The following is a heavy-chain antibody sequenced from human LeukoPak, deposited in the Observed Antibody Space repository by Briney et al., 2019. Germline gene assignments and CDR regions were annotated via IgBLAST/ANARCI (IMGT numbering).Heavy chain of an antibody. Sequence: SGGSLRLSCAASGFTFSNAWMSWVRQAPGKGLEWVGRIKSKTDGGTTDYAAPVKGRFTISRDDSKNTLYLQMNSLKTEDTAVYYCNTDFDYYYYGMDVWGQGTTVTVSS. V-gene: IGHV3-15*01. D-gene: IGHD3-3*01. CDR1: GFTFSNAW. J-gene: IGHJ6*02. CDR3: NTDFDYYYYGMDV. CDR2: IKSKTDGGTT.